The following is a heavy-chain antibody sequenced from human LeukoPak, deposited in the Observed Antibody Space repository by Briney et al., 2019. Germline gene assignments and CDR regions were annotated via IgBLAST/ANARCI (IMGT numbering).Heavy chain of an antibody. CDR1: GFTFSAHP. CDR2: ISSSSSYI. Sequence: GGSLRLSCAASGFTFSAHPMNWVRQAAGKGLEWVSSISSSSSYIYYADSVKGRFTISRDNAKNSLYLQMNSLRAEDTAVYYCARAPDYGDYDFTTDYWGQGTLATVSS. J-gene: IGHJ4*02. V-gene: IGHV3-21*01. D-gene: IGHD4-17*01. CDR3: ARAPDYGDYDFTTDY.